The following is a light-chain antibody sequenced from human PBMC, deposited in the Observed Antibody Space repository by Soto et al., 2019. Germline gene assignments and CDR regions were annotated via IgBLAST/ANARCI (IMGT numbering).Light chain of an antibody. CDR1: QSISSW. V-gene: IGKV1-5*01. Sequence: DIQMTHSPSTLSASVGDRVTITCRASQSISSWLAWYQQKPGKAPKLLIYDASSLESGVPSRFSGSGSGTEFTLTISSLQTDDFATYYCQQYNSYPYTFGQGTRLEIK. CDR2: DAS. CDR3: QQYNSYPYT. J-gene: IGKJ5*01.